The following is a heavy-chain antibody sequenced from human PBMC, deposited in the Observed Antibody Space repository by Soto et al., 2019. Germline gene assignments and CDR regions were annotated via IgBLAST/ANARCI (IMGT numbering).Heavy chain of an antibody. D-gene: IGHD5-12*01. CDR2: ISYDGSNR. CDR3: AKVIYSGYDNCYYYGMDV. V-gene: IGHV3-30*18. CDR1: GFTFSSYG. Sequence: QVQLVESGGGVVQPGRSLRLSCAASGFTFSSYGMHWVRQAPGKGLEWVAVISYDGSNRYYADSVKGRFTISRDNSKNTLXLQMNSLRAEDTAVYYCAKVIYSGYDNCYYYGMDVWGQGTTVTVSS. J-gene: IGHJ6*02.